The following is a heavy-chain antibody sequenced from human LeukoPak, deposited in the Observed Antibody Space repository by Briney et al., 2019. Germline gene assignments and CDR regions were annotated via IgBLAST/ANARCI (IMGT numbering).Heavy chain of an antibody. CDR3: AKVSSEVAVAGTGDDY. CDR2: ISGCGGST. D-gene: IGHD6-19*01. Sequence: GGSLRLSCAASGFTFSSYAMSWLRQAPGEGLEWGSAISGCGGSTYYEDSVKGGFTISRDNSKNTLYLQMNSLRAEDTAVYYRAKVSSEVAVAGTGDDYWGPVTLVTVSS. CDR1: GFTFSSYA. V-gene: IGHV3-23*01. J-gene: IGHJ4*01.